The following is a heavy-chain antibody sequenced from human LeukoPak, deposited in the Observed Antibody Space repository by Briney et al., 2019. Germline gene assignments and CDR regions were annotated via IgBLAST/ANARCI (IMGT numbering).Heavy chain of an antibody. CDR3: SRDQYRYNYGSGSSGLFDY. Sequence: GGSLRLSCVASGFTFSSYSMNWVRQAPGKGLEWVGFIRSNTYGGTGEYAASVKGRFTISRDDSKSIAYLQMNSLKTEDTAVYYCSRDQYRYNYGSGSSGLFDYWGQGTLVTVSS. CDR2: IRSNTYGGTG. CDR1: GFTFSSYS. V-gene: IGHV3-49*04. D-gene: IGHD3-10*01. J-gene: IGHJ4*02.